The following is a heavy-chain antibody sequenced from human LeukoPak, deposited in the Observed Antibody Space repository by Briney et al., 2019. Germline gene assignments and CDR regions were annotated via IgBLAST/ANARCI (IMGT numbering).Heavy chain of an antibody. CDR1: GYSFTSYW. CDR2: IYPGDSDT. V-gene: IGHV5-51*01. Sequence: GESLKISCKGSGYSFTSYWIGWVRQMPGKGLEWMGIIYPGDSDTRYSPSFQGQVTISADKSIGTAYLQWSSLKASDTAMYYCARHPIATGTTPDYYYYYMDVWGKGTTVTVSS. D-gene: IGHD1-7*01. CDR3: ARHPIATGTTPDYYYYYMDV. J-gene: IGHJ6*03.